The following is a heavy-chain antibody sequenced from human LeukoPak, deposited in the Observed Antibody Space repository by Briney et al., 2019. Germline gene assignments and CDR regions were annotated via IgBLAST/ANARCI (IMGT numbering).Heavy chain of an antibody. V-gene: IGHV3-23*01. D-gene: IGHD3-22*01. J-gene: IGHJ6*03. CDR2: ISGSGGST. Sequence: GGSLRLSCAASGFTFINYAMTWVRQAPGKGLEWVSAISGSGGSTYYADSVKGRFTISRDNSKNTLYLQMNSLRAEDTAVYYCAKVEVSVPWYMDVWGKGTTVTVSS. CDR1: GFTFINYA. CDR3: AKVEVSVPWYMDV.